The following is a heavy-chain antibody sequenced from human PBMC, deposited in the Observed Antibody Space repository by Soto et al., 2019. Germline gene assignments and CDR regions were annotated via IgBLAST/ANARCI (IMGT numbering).Heavy chain of an antibody. CDR2: ISGSSSMI. CDR1: GFTFSSYS. D-gene: IGHD2-8*01. V-gene: IGHV3-48*01. CDR3: ARDLNPRQEMLYALLGY. Sequence: EVQLVESGGGLVQPGGSLRLSCAASGFTFSSYSMNWVRQAPGKGLEWVSYISGSSSMIYYADSVKGRFTISRANAKNTLYLQMNSLRAEDTAVYYCARDLNPRQEMLYALLGYWGQGTLVTVSS. J-gene: IGHJ4*02.